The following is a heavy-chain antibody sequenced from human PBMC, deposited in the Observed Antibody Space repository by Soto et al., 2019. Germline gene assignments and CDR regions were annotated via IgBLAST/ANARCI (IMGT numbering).Heavy chain of an antibody. J-gene: IGHJ4*01. D-gene: IGHD2-21*02. V-gene: IGHV1-58*01. CDR2: IIVGSGNT. CDR1: GFTFSNSS. Sequence: ASVKVSCKTSGFTFSNSSGQWVRQARGQRLEWIGWIIVGSGNTNYLQSLRGRITVTRDTSTGTAYMELSSLRSEDTAVYYCAAELYLGGNCCQFDYWDQGTLITVSS. CDR3: AAELYLGGNCCQFDY.